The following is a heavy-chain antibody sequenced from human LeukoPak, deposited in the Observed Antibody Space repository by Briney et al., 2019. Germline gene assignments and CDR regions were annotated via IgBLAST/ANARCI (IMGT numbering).Heavy chain of an antibody. V-gene: IGHV4-34*01. CDR3: ASFKRKIHLLRTARISGYDA. D-gene: IGHD5-12*01. CDR1: GGSFSGYY. J-gene: IGHJ5*02. Sequence: PSETLSLTCAVYGGSFSGYYWSWIRQPPGKGLEWIGEINHSGSTNYNPSLKSRVTISVDTSKNQFSLKLSSVTAADTAVYYCASFKRKIHLLRTARISGYDAWGQGTLVTVSS. CDR2: INHSGST.